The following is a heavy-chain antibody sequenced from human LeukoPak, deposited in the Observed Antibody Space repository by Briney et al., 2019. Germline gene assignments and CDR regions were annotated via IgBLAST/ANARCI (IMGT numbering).Heavy chain of an antibody. J-gene: IGHJ6*03. V-gene: IGHV4-38-2*01. CDR2: IYHSGST. CDR1: GYSISSGYY. Sequence: PSETLSLTCAVSGYSISSGYYWGWIRQPPGKGLEWIGSIYHSGSTYYNPSLKSRVTISVDTSKNQFSLKLSSVTAADTAVYYCATTPITIFGVAYFYMDVWGKGTTVTVSS. D-gene: IGHD3-3*01. CDR3: ATTPITIFGVAYFYMDV.